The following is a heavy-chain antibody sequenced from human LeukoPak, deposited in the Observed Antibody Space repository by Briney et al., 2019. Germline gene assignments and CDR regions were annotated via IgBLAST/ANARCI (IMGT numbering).Heavy chain of an antibody. CDR2: INHSGST. J-gene: IGHJ5*02. Sequence: SETLSLTCAVYGGSFSGYYWSWIRQPPGKGLEWIGEINHSGSTNYNPSLKSRVTISVDTSKNQFSLKLSSVTAADTAVYYCATLVIGYCSSTSCHLNWFDPRGQGTLVTVSS. CDR3: ATLVIGYCSSTSCHLNWFDP. D-gene: IGHD2-2*01. CDR1: GGSFSGYY. V-gene: IGHV4-34*01.